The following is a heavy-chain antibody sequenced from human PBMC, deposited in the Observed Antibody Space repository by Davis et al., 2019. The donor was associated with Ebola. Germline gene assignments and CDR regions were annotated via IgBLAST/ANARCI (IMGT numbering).Heavy chain of an antibody. D-gene: IGHD1-1*01. V-gene: IGHV1-46*01. CDR1: GYTFTNYY. CDR3: ARNVGLTTTDLSDH. J-gene: IGHJ4*02. CDR2: INPNDGRT. Sequence: AASVKVSCKASGYTFTNYYMHWVRQAPGQGLEWMGMINPNDGRTIYAQKFQGRVTVTRDTSTTTVYMDLSSLRSDDTAVYYCARNVGLTTTDLSDHWGQGTLVTVSS.